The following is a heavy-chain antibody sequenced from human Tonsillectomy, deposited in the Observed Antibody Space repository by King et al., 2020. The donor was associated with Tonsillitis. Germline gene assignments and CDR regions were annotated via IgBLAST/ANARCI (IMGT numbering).Heavy chain of an antibody. V-gene: IGHV3-15*01. CDR2: INSKTDGATT. CDR1: GFTFSNAW. CDR3: TTDRYYDFDY. D-gene: IGHD3-10*01. J-gene: IGHJ4*02. Sequence: VQLVESGGGLVKPGGSLRLSCAASGFTFSNAWMSWVRQAPGKGLEWVGRINSKTDGATTAYAAPVKGRFTISRDDSKNTLYLQMNSLKTEDTAVYYCTTDRYYDFDYWGQGTLVTVSS.